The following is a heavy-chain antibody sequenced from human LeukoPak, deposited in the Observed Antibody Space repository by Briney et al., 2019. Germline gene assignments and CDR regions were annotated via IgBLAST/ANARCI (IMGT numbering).Heavy chain of an antibody. CDR2: IYTSGST. V-gene: IGHV4-61*02. CDR1: GGSISGGSYY. J-gene: IGHJ5*02. Sequence: SETLSLTCTVSGGSISGGSYYWSWIRQPAGKGLEWIGRIYTSGSTNYNPSLKSRVTISVDTSKNQFSLKLSSVTAADTAVYYCARQTMVRASSPFDPWGQGTLVTVSS. D-gene: IGHD3-10*01. CDR3: ARQTMVRASSPFDP.